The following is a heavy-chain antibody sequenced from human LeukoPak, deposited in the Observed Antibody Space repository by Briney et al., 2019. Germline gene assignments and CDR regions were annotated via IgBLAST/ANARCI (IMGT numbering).Heavy chain of an antibody. J-gene: IGHJ3*01. CDR1: GFTFDDYA. CDR3: AKDRGTPDAFDL. Sequence: GGSLRLSCAASGFTFDDYAMHWVRQAPGKGLEWVSGISWNSGGIGYADSVKGRFTISRDNAKNSLYLQMNSLRAEDTALYYCAKDRGTPDAFDLWGQGTMVTVSS. V-gene: IGHV3-9*01. CDR2: ISWNSGGI.